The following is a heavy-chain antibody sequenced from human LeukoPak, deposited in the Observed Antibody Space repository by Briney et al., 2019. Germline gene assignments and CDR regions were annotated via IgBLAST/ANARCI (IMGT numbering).Heavy chain of an antibody. CDR2: IKQDGSAK. V-gene: IGHV3-7*01. CDR3: AGGQGYLITH. CDR1: GGSITSANW. Sequence: PSETLSLTCAVSGGSITSANWWSWVRQAPGKGLEWVANIKQDGSAKNYVDSVKGRLTISRGNAKSLLYLQMNSLRAEDAAVYYCAGGQGYLITHWGQGTLVTVSS. J-gene: IGHJ4*02. D-gene: IGHD2-15*01.